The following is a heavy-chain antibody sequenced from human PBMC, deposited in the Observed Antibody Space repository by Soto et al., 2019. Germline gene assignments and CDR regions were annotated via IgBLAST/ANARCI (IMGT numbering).Heavy chain of an antibody. V-gene: IGHV4-34*01. D-gene: IGHD2-8*01. CDR3: ARAREYCTNGVCAKKLYYFDY. Sequence: SETLSVTCAVEGGYISGYYWSRIRQPPGKGLEWIGEINHSGSTNYNPSLKSRVTISVDTSKNQFSLKLSSVTAADTAVYYCARAREYCTNGVCAKKLYYFDYWGQGTLVTVSS. CDR1: GGYISGYY. CDR2: INHSGST. J-gene: IGHJ4*02.